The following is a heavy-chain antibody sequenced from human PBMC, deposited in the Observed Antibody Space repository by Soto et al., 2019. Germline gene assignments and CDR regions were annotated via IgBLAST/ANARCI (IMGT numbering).Heavy chain of an antibody. CDR3: AKDTGLGSGIHDAFDI. CDR1: GFTFDDYS. CDR2: ISWNSGSI. V-gene: IGHV3-9*01. D-gene: IGHD6-19*01. J-gene: IGHJ3*02. Sequence: AGGSLRLSCAASGFTFDDYSMHWVRQAPGKGLEWVSGISWNSGSIGYADSVKGRFTISRDNAKNSLYLQMNSLRAEDTALYYCAKDTGLGSGIHDAFDIWGQGTMVT.